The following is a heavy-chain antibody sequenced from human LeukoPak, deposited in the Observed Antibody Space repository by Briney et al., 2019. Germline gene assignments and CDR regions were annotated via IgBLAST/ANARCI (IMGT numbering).Heavy chain of an antibody. V-gene: IGHV3-33*01. Sequence: GGSLRLSCAASGFTFSSYGMHWVRQAPGKGLEWVAVIWYDGTNKYYAGSVKGRFTISRDNSKNTLYLQMNSLRAEDTAVYYCAREGGSYFEADYWGQGTLVTVSS. CDR3: AREGGSYFEADY. CDR1: GFTFSSYG. CDR2: IWYDGTNK. J-gene: IGHJ4*02. D-gene: IGHD1-26*01.